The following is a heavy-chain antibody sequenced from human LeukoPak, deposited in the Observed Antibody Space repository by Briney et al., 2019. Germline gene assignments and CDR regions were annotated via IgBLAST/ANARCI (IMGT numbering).Heavy chain of an antibody. CDR3: ARSRYSSGWYTYYFDY. Sequence: GGSLRLSCAASGFTFSSFWMAWVRQAPGKGLEWVANIKEDGSGKYYVDSVEGRFTISRDNARNSLYLQMNSLRADDTAVYYCARSRYSSGWYTYYFDYWGQGTPVTASS. D-gene: IGHD6-13*01. CDR2: IKEDGSGK. CDR1: GFTFSSFW. J-gene: IGHJ4*02. V-gene: IGHV3-7*04.